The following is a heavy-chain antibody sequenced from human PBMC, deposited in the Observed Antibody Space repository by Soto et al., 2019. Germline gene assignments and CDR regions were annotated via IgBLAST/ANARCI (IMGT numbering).Heavy chain of an antibody. V-gene: IGHV1-18*01. J-gene: IGHJ4*02. D-gene: IGHD6-6*01. Sequence: ASVKVSCKASGYTFSNYGFSWVRQAPGQGLEWMGWISGYNGNTNYAGRLQGRVTMTTDTSTSTAYMELTSLRYDDTAVYYCAREGQLGYWGQGTPVTVSS. CDR2: ISGYNGNT. CDR3: AREGQLGY. CDR1: GYTFSNYG.